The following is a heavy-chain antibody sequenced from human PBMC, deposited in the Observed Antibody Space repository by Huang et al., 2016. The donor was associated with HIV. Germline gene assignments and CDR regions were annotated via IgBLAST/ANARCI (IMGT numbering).Heavy chain of an antibody. V-gene: IGHV1-69*10. J-gene: IGHJ3*01. CDR2: IVHSVRIT. CDR3: TREGEGWFGKPTRALAF. CDR1: RGSFSDYG. Sequence: QVELVQSETEVKMPGSSVKVSCKVSRGSFSDYGFSWVRQAPGKGLESMGGIVHSVRITSYIDKFRGRMTMSAEKATKSVSVEVRDLRSDCTAVYYCTREGEGWFGKPTRALAFWGQGTKIIVSS. D-gene: IGHD3-10*01.